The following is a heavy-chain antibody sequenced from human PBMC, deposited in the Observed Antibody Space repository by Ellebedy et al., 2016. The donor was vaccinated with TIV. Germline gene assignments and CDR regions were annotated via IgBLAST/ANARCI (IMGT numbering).Heavy chain of an antibody. J-gene: IGHJ4*02. CDR3: ARDYYGSGSYSSD. Sequence: GESLKISCAAPGFTFSDYYMSWIRQAPGKGLEWFSYISSSTTYTNYADSVKGRFTIYRDNAKNSLYLRMNSLRAEDTAVYYCARDYYGSGSYSSDWGQGTLVTVSS. D-gene: IGHD3-10*01. CDR2: ISSSTTYT. CDR1: GFTFSDYY. V-gene: IGHV3-11*06.